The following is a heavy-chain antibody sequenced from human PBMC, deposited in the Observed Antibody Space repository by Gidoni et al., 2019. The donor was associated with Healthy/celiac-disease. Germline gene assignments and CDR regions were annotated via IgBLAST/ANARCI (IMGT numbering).Heavy chain of an antibody. CDR3: ATEWELLDRYLDY. CDR1: GFTVSSNY. D-gene: IGHD1-26*01. J-gene: IGHJ4*02. CDR2: IYSGGST. Sequence: EVQLVESGGGLIQPGGSLRLSCAASGFTVSSNYMSWVRQAPGKGLEWVSVIYSGGSTYYADSVKGRFTISRDNSKNTLYLQMNSLRAEDTAVYYCATEWELLDRYLDYWGQGTLVTVSS. V-gene: IGHV3-53*01.